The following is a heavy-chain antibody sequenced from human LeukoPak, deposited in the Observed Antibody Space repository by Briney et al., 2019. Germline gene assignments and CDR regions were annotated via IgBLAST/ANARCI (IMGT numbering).Heavy chain of an antibody. CDR1: GGSISSSSYY. D-gene: IGHD6-13*01. Sequence: PSETQSLTCTVSGGSISSSSYYWGWIRQPPGKGLEWIGSIYYSGSTYYNPSLKSRVTISVDTSKNQFSLKLSSVTAADTAVYYCIAAAAERGTNWFDPWGQGTLVTVSS. CDR2: IYYSGST. CDR3: IAAAAERGTNWFDP. V-gene: IGHV4-39*01. J-gene: IGHJ5*02.